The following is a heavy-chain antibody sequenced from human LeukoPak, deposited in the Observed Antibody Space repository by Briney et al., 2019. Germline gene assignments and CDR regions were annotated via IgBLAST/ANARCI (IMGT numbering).Heavy chain of an antibody. V-gene: IGHV3-21*01. CDR2: ISSITSYI. D-gene: IGHD3-10*01. CDR3: TRSGGSGSYINWFDP. J-gene: IGHJ5*02. CDR1: GLTFSTCT. Sequence: AGGSLRLSCAASGLTFSTCTMNWVRQARGRGMGWVSTISSITSYIYYADSVKGRFTISRDNAKNSLYLQMNSLRAEDTAVYYCTRSGGSGSYINWFDPWGQGTLVTVSS.